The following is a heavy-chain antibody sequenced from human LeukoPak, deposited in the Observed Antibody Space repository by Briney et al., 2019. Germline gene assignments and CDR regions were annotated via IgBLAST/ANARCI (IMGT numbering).Heavy chain of an antibody. CDR1: GGTFSSYA. J-gene: IGHJ4*02. CDR2: IIPIFGTA. V-gene: IGHV1-69*13. CDR3: KIGDTDYYFDY. Sequence: GASVKVSCKASGGTFSSYAISWVRQAPGQGLGWMGGIIPIFGTANYAQKFQGRVTITADESTSTAYMELSSLRSEDTAVYYCKIGDTDYYFDYWGQGTLVTASS. D-gene: IGHD5-18*01.